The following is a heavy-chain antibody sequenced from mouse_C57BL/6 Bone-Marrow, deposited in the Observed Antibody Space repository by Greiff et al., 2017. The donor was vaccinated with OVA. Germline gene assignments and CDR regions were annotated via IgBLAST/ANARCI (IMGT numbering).Heavy chain of an antibody. CDR1: GFTFSSYG. CDR3: ARRNGYYGFAY. CDR2: ISSGGSYT. J-gene: IGHJ3*01. Sequence: EVMLVESGGDLVKPGGSLKLSCAASGFTFSSYGMSWVRQTPDKRLEWVATISSGGSYTYYPDSVKGRFTISRDNAKNTLYLQMSSLKSEESAIYYCARRNGYYGFAYWGQGTLVTVSA. V-gene: IGHV5-6*02. D-gene: IGHD2-3*01.